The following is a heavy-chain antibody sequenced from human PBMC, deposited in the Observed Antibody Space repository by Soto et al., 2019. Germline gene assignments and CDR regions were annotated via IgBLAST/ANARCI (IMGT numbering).Heavy chain of an antibody. D-gene: IGHD2-15*01. CDR1: GFTFSSYA. CDR2: ISGSGGST. CDR3: AKAGGTGYYYYYGMGV. V-gene: IGHV3-23*01. J-gene: IGHJ6*02. Sequence: PGGSLRLSCAASGFTFSSYAMSWVRQAPGKGLEWVSAISGSGGSTYYADSVKGRFTISRDNSKNTLYLQMNSLRAEDTAVYYCAKAGGTGYYYYYGMGVWGQGTTVTVSS.